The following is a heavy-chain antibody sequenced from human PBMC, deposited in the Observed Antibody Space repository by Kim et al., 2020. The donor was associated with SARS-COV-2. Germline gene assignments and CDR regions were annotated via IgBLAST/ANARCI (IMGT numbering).Heavy chain of an antibody. Sequence: SETLSLTCSVSDDSITTYYWSWVRQPPDKGLEWIAHMSYSGDTNYNPSLRSRVTISIDTSKNQVSLKLTSVTAADTAMYYCVRDSQDRGAHFDDYFDSWG. J-gene: IGHJ4*01. D-gene: IGHD3-9*01. V-gene: IGHV4-59*13. CDR1: DDSITTYY. CDR3: VRDSQDRGAHFDDYFDS. CDR2: MSYSGDT.